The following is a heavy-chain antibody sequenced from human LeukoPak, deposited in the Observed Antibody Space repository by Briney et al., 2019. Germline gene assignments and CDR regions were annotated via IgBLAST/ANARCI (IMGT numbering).Heavy chain of an antibody. CDR2: INRDGSST. D-gene: IGHD3-3*01. CDR3: ARNDDVPDY. V-gene: IGHV3-74*01. CDR1: GFTFSSYW. Sequence: GGSLRLSCAASGFTFSSYWMHWVRQAPGKGLVWVSRINRDGSSTSYADSVKGRITISRDNAKSTLYLQMNSLRAEDTAVYYCARNDDVPDYWGQGTLVTVSS. J-gene: IGHJ4*02.